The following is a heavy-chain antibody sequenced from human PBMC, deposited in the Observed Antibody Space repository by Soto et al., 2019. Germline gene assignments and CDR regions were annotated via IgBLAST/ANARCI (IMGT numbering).Heavy chain of an antibody. J-gene: IGHJ4*02. CDR3: AREKGYISGPKNFDY. V-gene: IGHV4-30-4*02. Sequence: SDTLSLTCTVSGASISSGDYFWSWIRQSPGKGLEWIGYIYDSGSSYYNPSLKSRVTMSVDTSKNQFSLKLRSVTAADTAVYYCAREKGYISGPKNFDYSGQGTTVTVSS. CDR1: GASISSGDYF. CDR2: IYDSGSS. D-gene: IGHD5-12*01.